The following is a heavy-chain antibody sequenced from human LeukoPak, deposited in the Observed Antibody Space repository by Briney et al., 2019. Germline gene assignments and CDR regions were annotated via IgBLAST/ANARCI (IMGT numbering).Heavy chain of an antibody. Sequence: PSETLSLTCTVSGGSISSYYWSWVRQAPGKGLEWVANIKQDGSEKNYVDSVKGRFTISRDNAKNSLYLQMNGLRAEDTAVYYCARGLLAAAGIDYWGQGALVTVSS. CDR2: IKQDGSEK. CDR3: ARGLLAAAGIDY. CDR1: GGSISSYY. D-gene: IGHD6-13*01. J-gene: IGHJ4*02. V-gene: IGHV3-7*04.